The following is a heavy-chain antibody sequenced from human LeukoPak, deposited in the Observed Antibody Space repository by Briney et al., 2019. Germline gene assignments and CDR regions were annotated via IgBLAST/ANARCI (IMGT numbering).Heavy chain of an antibody. J-gene: IGHJ4*01. Sequence: GGSLRLSCAASGFTFSSYAMGWVRQAPGKGLEWVSAITASGGNTYYADSVKGRFTISRDNSKNTLYLQIDSLRSEDTAVYYCARYSSSTGGASYYLDYWGHGTLVTVSS. V-gene: IGHV3-23*01. CDR3: ARYSSSTGGASYYLDY. CDR1: GFTFSSYA. D-gene: IGHD6-6*01. CDR2: ITASGGNT.